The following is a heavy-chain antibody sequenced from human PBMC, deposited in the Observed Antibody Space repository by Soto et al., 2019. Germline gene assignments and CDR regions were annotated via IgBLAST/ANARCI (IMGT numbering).Heavy chain of an antibody. CDR1: GFTFRSFT. V-gene: IGHV3-21*01. D-gene: IGHD6-13*01. Sequence: GGSLRLSCAASGFTFRSFTMNWVRQAPGKGLEWASTISSNSAYIYYTDALRGRFTISRDNAKNSLHLQMNSLRAEDTAVYYCTRDASRDSSARGWFDPWGPGILVTVSA. J-gene: IGHJ5*02. CDR2: ISSNSAYI. CDR3: TRDASRDSSARGWFDP.